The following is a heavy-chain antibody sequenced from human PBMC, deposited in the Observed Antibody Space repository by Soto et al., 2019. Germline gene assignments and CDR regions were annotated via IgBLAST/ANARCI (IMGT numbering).Heavy chain of an antibody. J-gene: IGHJ4*02. CDR1: GFTFSSYG. Sequence: GGSLRLSCAASGFTFSSYGMHWVRRAPGKGLEWVAVISYAGDKIKYADSVKGRFTISRDNSRNTMNLQMNSLGPEDTAVYYCARTDTSGWYKYLDYWGQGTLVTVSS. CDR3: ARTDTSGWYKYLDY. CDR2: ISYAGDKI. V-gene: IGHV3-30*03. D-gene: IGHD6-19*01.